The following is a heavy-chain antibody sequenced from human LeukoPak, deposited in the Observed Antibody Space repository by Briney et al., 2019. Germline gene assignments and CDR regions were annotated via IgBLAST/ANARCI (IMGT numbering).Heavy chain of an antibody. Sequence: GESLEISCQGSGCIFTSYWIGRVRQVPGKGLEWMGIIYPGDSHTQHTPSFQDQVTISADKSISTAYLQWSSLKASDTAMYYCAGLYSSSLVVGYFQHWGQGTLVTVSS. D-gene: IGHD6-13*01. CDR2: IYPGDSHT. CDR1: GCIFTSYW. V-gene: IGHV5-51*01. J-gene: IGHJ1*01. CDR3: AGLYSSSLVVGYFQH.